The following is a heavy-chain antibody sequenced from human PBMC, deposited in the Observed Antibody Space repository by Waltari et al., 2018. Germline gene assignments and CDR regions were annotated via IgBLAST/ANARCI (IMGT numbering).Heavy chain of an antibody. V-gene: IGHV3-21*01. CDR3: ARDSSGGGYFDY. J-gene: IGHJ4*02. CDR2: ISSSSSYI. D-gene: IGHD1-26*01. CDR1: GFTFSSYS. Sequence: EVQLVESGGGLVKPGGSLRLSCAASGFTFSSYSMHWVRQAPGKGLEWVSSISSSSSYIYYADSVKGRFTISRDNAKNSLYLQMNSLRAEDTAVYYCARDSSGGGYFDYWGQGTLVTVSS.